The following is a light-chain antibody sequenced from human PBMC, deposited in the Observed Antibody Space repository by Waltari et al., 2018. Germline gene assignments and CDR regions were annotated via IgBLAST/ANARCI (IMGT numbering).Light chain of an antibody. V-gene: IGKV3-11*01. J-gene: IGKJ2*01. CDR3: QQRGNWPPYT. CDR1: QSVSSY. CDR2: DAS. Sequence: EIVLTQSPATLSLSPGERATLSCRASQSVSSYLAWYQQKPGQAPRLLMYDASNRATGIPARCSGRGSGTDFTLTISSLEPEDFAVYYCQQRGNWPPYTFGQGTKLEIK.